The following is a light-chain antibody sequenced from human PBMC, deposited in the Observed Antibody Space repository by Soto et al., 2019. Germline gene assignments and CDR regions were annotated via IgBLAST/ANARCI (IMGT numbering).Light chain of an antibody. Sequence: QSALTQPPSVSASPLQSVTISCTGTRSDVGGYNYVSWYQHHPGKAPKLMIYGVSERPSGVPDRFSGSKSGNTASLTISGLQAEDEADYYCCTYAGTPYVFGTGTKVTVL. J-gene: IGLJ1*01. CDR2: GVS. CDR3: CTYAGTPYV. CDR1: RSDVGGYNY. V-gene: IGLV2-11*01.